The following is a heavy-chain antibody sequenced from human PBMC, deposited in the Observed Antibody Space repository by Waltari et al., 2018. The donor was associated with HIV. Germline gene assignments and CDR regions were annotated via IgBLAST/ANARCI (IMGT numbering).Heavy chain of an antibody. CDR2: IIPYFGLA. Sequence: QVRLLQSGPEAKRTGSSVRVSCQSSGGDISDYGMSWWSQAPGQGLKWMGQIIPYFGLANTAATLRGRVVIEADESKNTLYLELRRLTVQDSATYFCARGTFYDDEVGAHRYRPFDAWGQGTPVSVSS. D-gene: IGHD3-16*01. CDR3: ARGTFYDDEVGAHRYRPFDA. CDR1: GGDISDYG. V-gene: IGHV1-69*01. J-gene: IGHJ4*02.